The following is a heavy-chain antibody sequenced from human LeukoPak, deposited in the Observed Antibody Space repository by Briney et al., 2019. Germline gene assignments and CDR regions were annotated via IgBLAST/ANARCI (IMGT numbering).Heavy chain of an antibody. CDR2: INHSGST. Sequence: SETLSLTCAVYGGSFSGYYWSWIRQPPGKGLEWIGEINHSGSTNYNPSLKSRVTISVDTSKNQFSLKLSSVTAADTAVYYCARGPRRPYYYGSGGAVFDYWGQRTLVTVSS. CDR1: GGSFSGYY. D-gene: IGHD3-10*01. CDR3: ARGPRRPYYYGSGGAVFDY. J-gene: IGHJ4*02. V-gene: IGHV4-34*01.